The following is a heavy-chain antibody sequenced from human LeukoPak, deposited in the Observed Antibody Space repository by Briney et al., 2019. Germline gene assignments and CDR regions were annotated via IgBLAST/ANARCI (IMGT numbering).Heavy chain of an antibody. CDR2: ISAYKGNT. V-gene: IGHV1-18*01. J-gene: IGHJ2*01. CDR1: GYPFGSYG. D-gene: IGHD4-23*01. Sequence: ASVKVSCKASGYPFGSYGMSWVRQAPGQGLEWMGWISAYKGNTNYAQKFQGRVTMTTDTSTSTGYMELRSLRSDDTAVYYCARDHGGKVDRYCDVWGRGTLVTVSS. CDR3: ARDHGGKVDRYCDV.